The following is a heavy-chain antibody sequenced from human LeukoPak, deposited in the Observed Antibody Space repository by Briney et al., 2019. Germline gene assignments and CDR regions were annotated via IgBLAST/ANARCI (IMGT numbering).Heavy chain of an antibody. CDR1: GFSFSSYA. Sequence: GGSLRLSCAASGFSFSSYAMSWVRQAPGKGREWVSSISSISGYKYYAHSVKGRFTISRDNAKNSLYMQMNSLRVEDMAVYYCARDLGYDYVWGSYRQKPGVPYYFDYWGQGTLVTVSS. D-gene: IGHD3-16*02. V-gene: IGHV3-21*01. J-gene: IGHJ4*02. CDR3: ARDLGYDYVWGSYRQKPGVPYYFDY. CDR2: ISSISGYK.